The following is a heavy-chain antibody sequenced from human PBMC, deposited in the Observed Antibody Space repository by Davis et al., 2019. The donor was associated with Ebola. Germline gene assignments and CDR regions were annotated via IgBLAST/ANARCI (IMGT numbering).Heavy chain of an antibody. CDR1: GYTFTSYA. V-gene: IGHV1-3*01. D-gene: IGHD6-6*01. CDR3: ARDHYRASGSSGLLDY. Sequence: ASVKVSCKASGYTFTSYAMHWVRQAPGQRLEWMGWINAGNGNTKYSQKFQGRVTITRDTSASTAYMELSSRRSEDTAVYYCARDHYRASGSSGLLDYWGQGTLVTVSS. CDR2: INAGNGNT. J-gene: IGHJ4*02.